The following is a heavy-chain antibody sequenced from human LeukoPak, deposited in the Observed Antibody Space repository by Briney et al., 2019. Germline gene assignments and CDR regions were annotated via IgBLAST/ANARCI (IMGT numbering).Heavy chain of an antibody. D-gene: IGHD3-22*01. CDR1: GFTFDDYA. Sequence: PGGSLRLSCAASGFTFDDYAMHWVRQAPGKGLEWVSGISWNGGSIGYADSVKGRFTISRDNAKNSLYLQMNSLRAEDTAVYYCARDHIPEQYYYDSSGPNWFDPWGQGTLVTVSS. J-gene: IGHJ5*02. V-gene: IGHV3-9*01. CDR3: ARDHIPEQYYYDSSGPNWFDP. CDR2: ISWNGGSI.